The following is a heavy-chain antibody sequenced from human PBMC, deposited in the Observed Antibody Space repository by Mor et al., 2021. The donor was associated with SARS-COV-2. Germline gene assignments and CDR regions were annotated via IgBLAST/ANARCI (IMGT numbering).Heavy chain of an antibody. J-gene: IGHJ4*02. V-gene: IGHV3-66*04. CDR3: ASHSSGYYDFDY. CDR2: IYSGGST. D-gene: IGHD3-22*01. Sequence: IYSGGSTYYADSVRGRFTISRDNSKNTLYLQMNSLRAEDMAVYYCASHSSGYYDFDYWGQGSLVTVSS.